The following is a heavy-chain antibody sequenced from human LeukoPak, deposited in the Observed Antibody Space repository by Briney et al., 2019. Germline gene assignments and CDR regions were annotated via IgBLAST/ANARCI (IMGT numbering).Heavy chain of an antibody. CDR1: GFSVSNYY. D-gene: IGHD2-21*02. CDR2: MYTGGGR. V-gene: IGHV3-66*01. J-gene: IGHJ4*02. CDR3: TRGQSYCGADCYSD. Sequence: GGSLRLSCAASGFSVSNYYMSWVRQPPGKGLEWVSVMYTGGGRYYGDSVKGRFTISRDNSKNTVFLQMNSLRVEDTALYYCTRGQSYCGADCYSDWGQGTLVTISS.